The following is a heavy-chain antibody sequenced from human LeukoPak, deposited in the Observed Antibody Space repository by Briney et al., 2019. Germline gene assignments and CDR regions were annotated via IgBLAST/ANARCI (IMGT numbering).Heavy chain of an antibody. CDR2: INHSGST. V-gene: IGHV4-34*01. J-gene: IGHJ4*02. D-gene: IGHD5-18*01. CDR3: ARGGGYSYGSRALDY. CDR1: GGSFSGYY. Sequence: SETLSLTCAVYGGSFSGYYWSWIRQPPGKGLEWIGEINHSGSTNYNPSLKSRVTISVDTSKNQFSLKLSSVTAADTAVYYCARGGGYSYGSRALDYWGQGTLVTVSS.